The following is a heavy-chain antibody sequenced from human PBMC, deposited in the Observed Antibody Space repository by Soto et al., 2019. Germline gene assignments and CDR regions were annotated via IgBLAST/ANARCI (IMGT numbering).Heavy chain of an antibody. D-gene: IGHD4-4*01. Sequence: QVQLVESGGGVVQPGRSLRLSCAASGFTFSSYAMHWVRQAPGKGLEWVAVISYDGSKKYYAESVKGRVTIFRDNSKNTLYLQMNSVRADDTAVYYCARPLWRNDYTWGYCDLWGRGTLVTVSS. J-gene: IGHJ2*01. CDR3: ARPLWRNDYTWGYCDL. V-gene: IGHV3-30*14. CDR2: ISYDGSKK. CDR1: GFTFSSYA.